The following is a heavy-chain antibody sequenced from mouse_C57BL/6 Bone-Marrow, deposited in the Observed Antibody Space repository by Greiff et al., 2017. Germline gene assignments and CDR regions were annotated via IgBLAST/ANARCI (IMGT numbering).Heavy chain of an antibody. Sequence: LQQPGAELVRPGSSVKLSCKASGYTFTSYWVHWVKQRPIQGLEWIGNIDPSDSETHYNQKFKDKATLTVDKSSSTAYMQLSSLTSEDSEVYYCARLVEDSSGYIHYAMDYWGQGTSVTVSS. J-gene: IGHJ4*01. CDR3: ARLVEDSSGYIHYAMDY. CDR2: IDPSDSET. CDR1: GYTFTSYW. D-gene: IGHD3-2*02. V-gene: IGHV1-52*01.